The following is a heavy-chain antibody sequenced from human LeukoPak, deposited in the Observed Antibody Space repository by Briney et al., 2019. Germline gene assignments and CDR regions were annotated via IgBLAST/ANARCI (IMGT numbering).Heavy chain of an antibody. V-gene: IGHV1-69*04. CDR3: ARDQSPPDYYDSSGYYS. CDR2: IIPILGIA. Sequence: ASVKVSCKASGGTFSSYAISWVRQAPGQGLEWMGRIIPILGIANYAQKFQGRVTITADKSTSTAYMELSSLRSEDTAVYYCARDQSPPDYYDSSGYYSWGQGTLVTVPS. CDR1: GGTFSSYA. J-gene: IGHJ4*02. D-gene: IGHD3-22*01.